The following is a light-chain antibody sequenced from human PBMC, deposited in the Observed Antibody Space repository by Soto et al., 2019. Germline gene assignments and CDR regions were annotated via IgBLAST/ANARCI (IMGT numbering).Light chain of an antibody. CDR2: GNS. J-gene: IGLJ1*01. Sequence: VLTQPPSVSGAPGQRVTISCTGSSSNIGAGYDVHWYQQLPGTAPKLLIYGNSNRPSGVPDRFSGSKSGTSASLAITGLQAEDEADYYCQSYDSSLSGYVFGTGTKVAVL. CDR1: SSNIGAGYD. CDR3: QSYDSSLSGYV. V-gene: IGLV1-40*01.